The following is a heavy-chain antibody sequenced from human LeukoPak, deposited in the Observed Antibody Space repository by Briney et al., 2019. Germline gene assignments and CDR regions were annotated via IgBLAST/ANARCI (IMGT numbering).Heavy chain of an antibody. CDR1: GFTFSSYA. Sequence: GGSLRLSCAASGFTFSSYAMSWVRQAPGKGLEWVSATSGSGGSTYYADSVKGRFTISRDNSKNTLYLQMNSLRAEDTAVYYCAKDRPTMQWLVENWFDPWGQGTLVTVSS. CDR2: TSGSGGST. D-gene: IGHD6-19*01. J-gene: IGHJ5*02. V-gene: IGHV3-23*01. CDR3: AKDRPTMQWLVENWFDP.